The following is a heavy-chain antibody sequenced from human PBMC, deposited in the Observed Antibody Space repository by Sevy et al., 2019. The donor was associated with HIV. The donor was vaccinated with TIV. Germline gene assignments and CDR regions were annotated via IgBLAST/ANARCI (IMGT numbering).Heavy chain of an antibody. CDR2: ISSGSTYT. Sequence: GGSLRLSCEVSGFTFSDFYMSWIRQAPGKGLERVSDISSGSTYTKSADSVKGRFTISRDNAKNSLYLQMNSLRVEDTAVYYCARDRRNYAGQYFDYWGQGTLVTVSS. D-gene: IGHD1-7*01. J-gene: IGHJ4*02. V-gene: IGHV3-11*06. CDR3: ARDRRNYAGQYFDY. CDR1: GFTFSDFY.